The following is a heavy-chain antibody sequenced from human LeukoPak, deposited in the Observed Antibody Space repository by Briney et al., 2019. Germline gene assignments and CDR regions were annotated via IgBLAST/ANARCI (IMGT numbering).Heavy chain of an antibody. J-gene: IGHJ4*02. V-gene: IGHV3-23*01. CDR2: ISGSGGST. CDR3: AKDHGCCSSTSCYPSENY. D-gene: IGHD2-2*01. CDR1: GFTFSSYA. Sequence: GGSLRLSCAASGFTFSSYAMSWVRQAPGKGLEWVSAISGSGGSTYYADSVKGRFTISRDNSKNTLYLQMNSLRAEDTAVYYCAKDHGCCSSTSCYPSENYWGQGTLVTVSS.